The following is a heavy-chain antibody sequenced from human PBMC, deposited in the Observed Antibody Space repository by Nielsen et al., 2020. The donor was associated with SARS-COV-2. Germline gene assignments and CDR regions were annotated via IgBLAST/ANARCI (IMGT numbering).Heavy chain of an antibody. CDR1: GDSIGSGGYY. CDR2: IYYSGST. V-gene: IGHV4-31*03. J-gene: IGHJ3*02. CDR3: ARAPITMIVVVNAFDI. Sequence: SETLSLTCTVSGDSIGSGGYYWSWIRQHPGKGLEWIGYIYYSGSTYYNPSLKSRVTISVDTSKNQFSLKLSSVTAADTAVYYCARAPITMIVVVNAFDIWGQGTMVTVSS. D-gene: IGHD3-22*01.